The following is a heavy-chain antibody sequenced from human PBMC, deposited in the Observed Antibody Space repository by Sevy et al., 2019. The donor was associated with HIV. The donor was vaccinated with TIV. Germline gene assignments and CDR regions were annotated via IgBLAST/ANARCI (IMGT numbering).Heavy chain of an antibody. V-gene: IGHV4-30-4*01. CDR2: IYYSGST. J-gene: IGHJ6*02. CDR1: GGSISSGDYY. D-gene: IGHD5-18*01. Sequence: SQTLSLTCTVSGGSISSGDYYWSWIRQPPGKGLEWIGYIYYSGSTYYNPSLKSRVTISVDTSKNQFSLKLSSVTAAATAVYYCARAGYSYCYGSFGVYYYYYYGMDVWGQGTTVTVSS. CDR3: ARAGYSYCYGSFGVYYYYYYGMDV.